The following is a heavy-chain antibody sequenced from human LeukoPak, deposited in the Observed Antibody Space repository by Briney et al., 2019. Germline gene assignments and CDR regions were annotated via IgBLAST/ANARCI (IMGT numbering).Heavy chain of an antibody. D-gene: IGHD6-6*01. J-gene: IGHJ4*02. CDR3: AKDWGSIAALLDY. CDR1: AFTFSSYS. V-gene: IGHV3-NL1*01. Sequence: PGGSLRLSCAASAFTFSSYSMNWVRQAPGKGLEWVSSINWNGGIRAYADSMKGRFTITRDNSKNTLYLQMNSLRAEDTAVYYCAKDWGSIAALLDYWGQGTLVTVSS. CDR2: INWNGGIR.